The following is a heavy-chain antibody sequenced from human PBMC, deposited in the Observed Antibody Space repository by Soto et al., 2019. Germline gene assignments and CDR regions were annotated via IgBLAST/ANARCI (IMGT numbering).Heavy chain of an antibody. V-gene: IGHV2-5*02. CDR2: IHWDDDK. Sequence: QITLKESGPTLVKHTQTLTLTCTFSGFSRSTSGAGVGWIRQPPGKALECLAFIHWDDDKRYSPSLKSRLTITKDTSKNQVVLTMTNMDPVDTATYYCEHITYYNFWSGYPGFDDWGQGTLVTV. D-gene: IGHD3-3*01. CDR3: EHITYYNFWSGYPGFDD. J-gene: IGHJ4*02. CDR1: GFSRSTSGAG.